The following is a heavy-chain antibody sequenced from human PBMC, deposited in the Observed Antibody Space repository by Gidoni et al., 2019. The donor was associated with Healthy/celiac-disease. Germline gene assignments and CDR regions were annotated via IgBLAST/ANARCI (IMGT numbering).Heavy chain of an antibody. CDR2: IIPILGIA. J-gene: IGHJ6*02. V-gene: IGHV1-69*08. CDR1: GGTFSSYT. Sequence: QVQLVQSGAEVKTPGSSVKVSCKASGGTFSSYTISWVRQAPGQGLEWMGRIIPILGIANYAQKFQGRVTITADKSTSTAYMELSSLRSEDTAVYYCARDRGSIRASGMDVWGQGTTVTVSS. D-gene: IGHD5-12*01. CDR3: ARDRGSIRASGMDV.